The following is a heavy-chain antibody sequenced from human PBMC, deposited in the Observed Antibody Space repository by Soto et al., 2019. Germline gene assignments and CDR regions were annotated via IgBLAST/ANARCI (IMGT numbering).Heavy chain of an antibody. Sequence: SETLSLTCAVYGGSFSGYYWSWIRQPPGKGLEWIGEINHSGSTNYNPSLKSRVTISVDTSKNQFSLKLSSVTAADTAVYYCARGGDLHGSESFYYFDYWGQRTMVTVSS. D-gene: IGHD3-10*01. CDR1: GGSFSGYY. CDR3: ARGGDLHGSESFYYFDY. J-gene: IGHJ4*02. CDR2: INHSGST. V-gene: IGHV4-34*01.